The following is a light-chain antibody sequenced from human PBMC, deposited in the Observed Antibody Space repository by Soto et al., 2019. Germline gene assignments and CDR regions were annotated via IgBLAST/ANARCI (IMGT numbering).Light chain of an antibody. Sequence: QSALTQPRSVSGSPGQSVTISCTGTSSDVGGYDFVSWYQQYPCKSPNLLIYVVTELPSGVPDRFSGFKSGDTASLTISGLQAEDESDYYCCSYVCGHSWLFGGGTTVTVL. J-gene: IGLJ2*01. V-gene: IGLV2-11*01. CDR2: VVT. CDR3: CSYVCGHSWL. CDR1: SSDVGGYDF.